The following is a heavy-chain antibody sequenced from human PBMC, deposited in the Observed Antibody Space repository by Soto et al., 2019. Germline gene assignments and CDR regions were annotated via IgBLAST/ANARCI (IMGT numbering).Heavy chain of an antibody. CDR3: AKDKMEQWLVGGYFDY. D-gene: IGHD6-19*01. V-gene: IGHV3-23*01. CDR1: GFTFNRYA. Sequence: GGSLRLSCSASGFTFNRYAMSWVRQAPGKGLAWVSAIIDDGGRAYYADSVKGRFTISRDNFKNTLSLQMNSLRAEDTAVYYCAKDKMEQWLVGGYFDYWGQGTQVTVSS. CDR2: IIDDGGRA. J-gene: IGHJ4*02.